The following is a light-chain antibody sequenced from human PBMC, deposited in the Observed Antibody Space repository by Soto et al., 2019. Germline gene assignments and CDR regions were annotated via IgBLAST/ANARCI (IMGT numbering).Light chain of an antibody. CDR1: QSVSSSH. J-gene: IGKJ2*01. V-gene: IGKV3-20*01. CDR2: GAS. CDR3: QQYNNWPYT. Sequence: EIVLTQSPGTLSSSPGERATLSCRASQSVSSSHLAWYQQKPGQAPRLLIYGASSRATGIPDRFSGSGSGTDFTLTISRLEPEDFAVYFCQQYNNWPYTFGQGTKLEIK.